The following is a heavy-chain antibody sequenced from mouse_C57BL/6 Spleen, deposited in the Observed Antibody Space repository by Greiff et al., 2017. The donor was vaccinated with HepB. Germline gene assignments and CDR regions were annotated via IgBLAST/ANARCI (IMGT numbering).Heavy chain of an antibody. V-gene: IGHV5-17*01. D-gene: IGHD1-1*01. Sequence: EVKVEESGGGLVKPGGSLKLSCAASGFTFSDYGMHWVRQAPEKGLEWVAYISSGSSTIYYADTVKGRFTISRDNAKNTLFLQMTSLRSEDTAMYYCAREGIGYYGSSYGAMDYWGQGTSVTVSS. J-gene: IGHJ4*01. CDR2: ISSGSSTI. CDR1: GFTFSDYG. CDR3: AREGIGYYGSSYGAMDY.